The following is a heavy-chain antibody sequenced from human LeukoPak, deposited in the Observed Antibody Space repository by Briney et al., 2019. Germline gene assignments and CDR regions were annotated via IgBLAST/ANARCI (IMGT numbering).Heavy chain of an antibody. J-gene: IGHJ5*02. CDR2: INPGGGTT. D-gene: IGHD3-10*01. Sequence: ASVKVSCKASGYTFTNYYLHWVRQAPGQGFEWMGIINPGGGTTTYAQKFQGRVTMTRDTSTSTVYMELSSLRSGDTAVYYCARGGSGPGLSGSYYIRAHWFDPWGQGTLVTVSS. V-gene: IGHV1-46*01. CDR3: ARGGSGPGLSGSYYIRAHWFDP. CDR1: GYTFTNYY.